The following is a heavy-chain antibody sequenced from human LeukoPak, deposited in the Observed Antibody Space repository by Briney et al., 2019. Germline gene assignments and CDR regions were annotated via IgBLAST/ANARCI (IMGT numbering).Heavy chain of an antibody. D-gene: IGHD6-19*01. CDR3: AREGIAVADWEDWFDP. CDR2: ISAYNGNT. Sequence: ASVKVSCKASGYTFTSYGISWVRQAPGQGLEWVGWISAYNGNTNYAQKLQGRVTMTTDTSTSTAYMELRSLRSDDTAVYYCAREGIAVADWEDWFDPWGQGTLVTVSS. CDR1: GYTFTSYG. V-gene: IGHV1-18*01. J-gene: IGHJ5*02.